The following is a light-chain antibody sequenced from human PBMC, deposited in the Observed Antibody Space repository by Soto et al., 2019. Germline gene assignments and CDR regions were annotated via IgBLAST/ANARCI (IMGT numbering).Light chain of an antibody. CDR1: QSISSW. J-gene: IGKJ2*01. Sequence: DIQMTQSPSTLSASVEDRVTITCRASQSISSWLAWYQQKPGKAPKLLIYDASSLESGVPSRFSGSGSGTEVKHTISSLQPDDFATNYCEQYNSYSPYTFGQGTKLEIK. CDR2: DAS. CDR3: EQYNSYSPYT. V-gene: IGKV1-5*01.